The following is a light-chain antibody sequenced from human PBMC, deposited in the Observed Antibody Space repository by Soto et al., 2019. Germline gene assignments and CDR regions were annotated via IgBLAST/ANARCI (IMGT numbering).Light chain of an antibody. Sequence: DIQMTQSPSTLSASVGDRVTITCRASQSISNCLAWYQRKPGKAPKLLIYKASTLESGVPSRFSGSGSGTEFTLTISSLQPDDFATYFCQQYNSYWYTFGQGTKLDIK. CDR2: KAS. CDR1: QSISNC. J-gene: IGKJ2*01. CDR3: QQYNSYWYT. V-gene: IGKV1-5*03.